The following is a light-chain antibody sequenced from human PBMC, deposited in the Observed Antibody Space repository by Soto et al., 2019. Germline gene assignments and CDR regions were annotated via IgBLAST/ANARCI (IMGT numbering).Light chain of an antibody. CDR3: QTWGTGVVV. Sequence: QLVLTQSPSASASLGASVTLTCTLSSGHSSYAIAWHQQQPEKGPRYLMKLNSDGSHSKGDGIPDRLSGSSSGAERYLTISRLQSEDEADYYCQTWGTGVVVFGGGTKLTVL. V-gene: IGLV4-69*01. CDR1: SGHSSYA. J-gene: IGLJ2*01. CDR2: LNSDGSH.